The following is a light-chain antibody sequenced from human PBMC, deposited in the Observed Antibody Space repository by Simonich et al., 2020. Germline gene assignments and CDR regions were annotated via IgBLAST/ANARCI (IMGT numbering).Light chain of an antibody. Sequence: EIVLTQSPGTLSLSPGERATPSCRASQSVSSSYLAWYQQKPGLAPRLLIYDASSRATGIPDRFSGSGSGTDFTLTISRLVPEDFAVYYCQQYGSSPYTFGQGTKLEIK. J-gene: IGKJ2*01. CDR1: QSVSSSY. CDR3: QQYGSSPYT. V-gene: IGKV3D-20*01. CDR2: DAS.